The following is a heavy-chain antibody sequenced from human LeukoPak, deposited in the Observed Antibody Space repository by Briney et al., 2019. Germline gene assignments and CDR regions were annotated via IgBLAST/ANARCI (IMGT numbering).Heavy chain of an antibody. V-gene: IGHV3-21*01. CDR2: ISSSSSYI. CDR3: ARDLIAVAGRDAFDI. D-gene: IGHD6-19*01. CDR1: GFTFSSYS. J-gene: IGHJ3*02. Sequence: GRSLRLSCAASGFTFSSYSMNWVRQAPGKGLEWVSSISSSSSYIYYADSVKGRFTISRDDAKNSLYLQMNSLRAEDTAVYYCARDLIAVAGRDAFDIWGQGTMVTVSS.